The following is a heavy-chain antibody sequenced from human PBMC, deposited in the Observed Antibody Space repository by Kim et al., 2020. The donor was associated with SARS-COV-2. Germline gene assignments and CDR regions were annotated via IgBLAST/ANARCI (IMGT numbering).Heavy chain of an antibody. V-gene: IGHV1-69*13. CDR2: IIPIFGTA. Sequence: SVKVSCKASGGTFSSYAISWVRQAPGQGLEWMGGIIPIFGTANYAQKFQGRVTITADESTSTAYMELSSLRSEDTAVYYCARPYGGNPQADLVGYYGMDVWGQGTTVTVSS. CDR3: ARPYGGNPQADLVGYYGMDV. D-gene: IGHD4-17*01. CDR1: GGTFSSYA. J-gene: IGHJ6*02.